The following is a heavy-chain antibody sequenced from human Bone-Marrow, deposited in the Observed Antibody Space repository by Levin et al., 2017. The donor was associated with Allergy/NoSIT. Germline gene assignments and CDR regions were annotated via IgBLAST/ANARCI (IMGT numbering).Heavy chain of an antibody. CDR3: ARSPSADEFDF. Sequence: SGPTLVKPTQTLTLTCTLSGFSLSSSGVGVGWVRQPPGKALEWLAVVYWDDDKRYSPFLESRLTITKDTSKNQVVLTMTNMDPVDTATYFCARSPSADEFDFWGQGTLVTVSS. J-gene: IGHJ4*02. CDR1: GFSLSSSGVG. V-gene: IGHV2-5*02. CDR2: VYWDDDK.